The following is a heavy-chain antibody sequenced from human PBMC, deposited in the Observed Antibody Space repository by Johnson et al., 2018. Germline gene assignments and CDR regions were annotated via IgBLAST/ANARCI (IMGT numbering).Heavy chain of an antibody. CDR2: VHYSGST. V-gene: IGHV4-59*01. J-gene: IGHJ1*01. D-gene: IGHD3-16*02. Sequence: QVQLQESGPGLLKPSETLSLTCTVSGGSINSYYWSWIRQSPGKGLEWIGYVHYSGSTNYNHPLKSRVTISVGTSKDQFSLKVDSVTAADTAVDYCERGAGYPSEYFQHWGQGTLVTVSS. CDR1: GGSINSYY. CDR3: ERGAGYPSEYFQH.